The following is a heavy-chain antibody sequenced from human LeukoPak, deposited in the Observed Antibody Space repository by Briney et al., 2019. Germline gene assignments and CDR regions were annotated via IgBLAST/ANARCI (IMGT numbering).Heavy chain of an antibody. J-gene: IGHJ4*02. CDR1: GFTFSSYA. V-gene: IGHV3-7*01. CDR2: IKTDGSAK. D-gene: IGHD3-22*01. Sequence: PGGSLRHSCAASGFTFSSYAMTWVRQAPGKGLECVANIKTDGSAKYYPDSVKGRFTVSRDNAKNSLYLQMNNMRVEDTAIYYCKKDLNHDSSGWGQGTLVTVSS. CDR3: KKDLNHDSSG.